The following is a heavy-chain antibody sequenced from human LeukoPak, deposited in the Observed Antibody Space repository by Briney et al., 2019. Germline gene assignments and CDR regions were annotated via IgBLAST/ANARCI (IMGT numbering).Heavy chain of an antibody. CDR2: IYTSGST. V-gene: IGHV4-61*02. CDR3: ARGRRRLYSYGSGTWRFVP. D-gene: IGHD5-18*01. Sequence: PSQTLSLSCTVSGGSISSGNYYWSWIRQPAGKGLEYIGRIYTSGSTNYNPSLKSRVTISVDTSKNQFSLKLSSVTAADTAVYYCARGRRRLYSYGSGTWRFVPWGQGTLVTVSS. J-gene: IGHJ5*02. CDR1: GGSISSGNYY.